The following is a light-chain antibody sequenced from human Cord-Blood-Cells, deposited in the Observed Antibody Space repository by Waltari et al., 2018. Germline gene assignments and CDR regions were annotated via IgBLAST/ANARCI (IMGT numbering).Light chain of an antibody. CDR3: QQSYSTPYT. V-gene: IGKV1-39*01. J-gene: IGKJ2*01. CDR1: QSISSY. CDR2: AAS. Sequence: DIQMTQPPSSLSASVGDRVTISCRASQSISSYLNWYHQKPGKTPNLLIYAASSLQSGVPSRFCGSGSGTDFTLTISSLPPEDFATYYCQQSYSTPYTFGQGTKLEIK.